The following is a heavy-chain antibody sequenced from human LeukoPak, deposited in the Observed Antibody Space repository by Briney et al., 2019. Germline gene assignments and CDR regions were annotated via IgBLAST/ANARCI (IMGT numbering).Heavy chain of an antibody. V-gene: IGHV1-46*01. CDR3: ARDIGTDAFDI. J-gene: IGHJ3*02. D-gene: IGHD1-26*01. CDR2: VNSSAGSA. CDR1: GYTFTSYY. Sequence: ASVKVSCKASGYTFTSYYIHWVRQAPGQGLEWMGIVNSSAGSATYAQKFQGRVTMTRDTSTTTVYMELSSLRSEDTAVYYCARDIGTDAFDIWGQGTMVTVSS.